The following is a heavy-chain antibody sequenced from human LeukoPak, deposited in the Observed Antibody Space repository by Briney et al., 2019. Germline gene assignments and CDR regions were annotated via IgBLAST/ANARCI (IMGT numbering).Heavy chain of an antibody. CDR3: AREDNDAFDI. CDR1: GDSVSSNSGA. V-gene: IGHV6-1*01. J-gene: IGHJ3*02. Sequence: SQTLSLTCAVSGDSVSSNSGAWNWMRQSPSRGLEWLGRTYYRSKWYNDYAVSVKSRITIKPDTSKNQLSLQLNSVTPEDTAVYYCAREDNDAFDIWGQGTTVTVSS. CDR2: TYYRSKWYN.